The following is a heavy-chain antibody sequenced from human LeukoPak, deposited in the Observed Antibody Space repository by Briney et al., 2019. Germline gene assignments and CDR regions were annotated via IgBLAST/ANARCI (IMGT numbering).Heavy chain of an antibody. CDR3: ARDEGKRVAGTRSYYYYGMDV. D-gene: IGHD6-19*01. V-gene: IGHV4-61*01. CDR2: IYYSGST. J-gene: IGHJ6*04. CDR1: GGSVSSGSCY. Sequence: SETLSLTCTVSGGSVSSGSCYWSWIRQPPGKGLEWIGYIYYSGSTNYNPSLKSRVTISVDTSKNQFSLKLSSVTAADTAVYYCARDEGKRVAGTRSYYYYGMDVWGKGTTVTVSS.